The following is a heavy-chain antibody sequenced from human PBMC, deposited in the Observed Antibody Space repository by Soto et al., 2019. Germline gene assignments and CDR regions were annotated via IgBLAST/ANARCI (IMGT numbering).Heavy chain of an antibody. CDR3: AKAVDTAMGDYFDY. J-gene: IGHJ4*02. CDR1: GFTFSSYG. D-gene: IGHD5-18*01. CDR2: ISYDGSNK. V-gene: IGHV3-30*18. Sequence: VQLVESGGGVVQPGRSLRLSCAASGFTFSSYGMHWVRQAPGKGLEWVAVISYDGSNKYYADSVKGRFTISRDNSKNTLYLQMNSLRAEDTAVYYCAKAVDTAMGDYFDYWGQGTLVTVSS.